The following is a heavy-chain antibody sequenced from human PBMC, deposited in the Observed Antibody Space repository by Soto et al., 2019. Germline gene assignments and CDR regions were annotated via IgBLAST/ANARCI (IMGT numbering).Heavy chain of an antibody. D-gene: IGHD1-20*01. CDR1: GFTLRNYA. CDR3: AKAKNDYNWDNRPPFDY. J-gene: IGHJ4*02. Sequence: GGSLRLSCEASGFTLRNYAMTWVRQAPGKGLEWVSLISANDVGTYYAESVKTRFTISTDQSRNTVYLQMDSLRADDTAIYYCAKAKNDYNWDNRPPFDYWGQGTLVTVS. CDR2: ISANDVGT. V-gene: IGHV3-23*01.